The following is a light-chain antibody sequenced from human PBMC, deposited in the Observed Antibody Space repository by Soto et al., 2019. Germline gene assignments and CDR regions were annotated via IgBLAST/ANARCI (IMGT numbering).Light chain of an antibody. J-gene: IGKJ4*01. V-gene: IGKV3-20*01. CDR3: QQYGSSHLT. CDR1: QSVSSSY. Sequence: EIVLAQSPGNLSLSPGERATLSCRASQSVSSSYLAWYQQKPGQAPRLLIYGASSRATGIPDRFSGSGSGTDFTLTISRLEPEDFAVYYCQQYGSSHLTFGGGTKVEIK. CDR2: GAS.